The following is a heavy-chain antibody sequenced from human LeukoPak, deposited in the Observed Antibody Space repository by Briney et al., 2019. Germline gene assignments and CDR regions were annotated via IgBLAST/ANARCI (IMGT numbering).Heavy chain of an antibody. Sequence: GGSLRLSCAASVFTFSSYAMSWVRQAPGKGLEWVSAFSGSGGSTYYADSVKGRFTISRDNAKNSLYLQMNSLRAEDTAVYYCARDLEYYYDSSGSPGGYWGQGTLVTVSS. D-gene: IGHD3-22*01. CDR3: ARDLEYYYDSSGSPGGY. J-gene: IGHJ4*02. CDR2: FSGSGGST. CDR1: VFTFSSYA. V-gene: IGHV3-23*01.